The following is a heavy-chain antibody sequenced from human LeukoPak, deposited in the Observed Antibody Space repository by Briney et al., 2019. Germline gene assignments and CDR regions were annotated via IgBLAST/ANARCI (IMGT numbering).Heavy chain of an antibody. J-gene: IGHJ5*02. Sequence: PSETLSLTCAVSGDSISSSNWWSWVGQPPGKGLEWSGEIYHSGGTNYNPSLKSRDTISVDKSNNQFSLKLTSVTAADTAVYYCARITGRGYCTSSSCRGAWFVPWGRGTLVTVSS. V-gene: IGHV4-4*02. CDR1: GDSISSSNW. CDR2: IYHSGGT. D-gene: IGHD2-2*01. CDR3: ARITGRGYCTSSSCRGAWFVP.